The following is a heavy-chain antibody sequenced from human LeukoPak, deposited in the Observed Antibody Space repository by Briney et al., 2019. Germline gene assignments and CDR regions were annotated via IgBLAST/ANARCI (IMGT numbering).Heavy chain of an antibody. CDR2: ISWNSGSI. CDR3: AKDIGSGSYAY. V-gene: IGHV3-9*01. CDR1: GFTFDDYA. J-gene: IGHJ4*02. D-gene: IGHD1-26*01. Sequence: GGSLRLSCAASGFTFDDYAMHWVRQAPGKGLEWVSGISWNSGSIGYADSVKGRFTISRDNAKNSLYLQMNSLRAEDTALYYCAKDIGSGSYAYWGQGTLVTVSS.